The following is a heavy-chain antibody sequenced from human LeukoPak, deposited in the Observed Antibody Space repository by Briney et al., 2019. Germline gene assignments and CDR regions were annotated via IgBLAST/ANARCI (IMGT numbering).Heavy chain of an antibody. D-gene: IGHD3-3*01. Sequence: ASVKLSCKCSGYSFITYGISWVREGPGQGLEWLGWISGYNGHKDYAQKFQGRVTMTTDTSTSTGYMELRSLRSDDTAVYYCARFGSDFWREATDYYYYMDVWGKGTTVTVSS. J-gene: IGHJ6*03. V-gene: IGHV1-18*01. CDR1: GYSFITYG. CDR3: ARFGSDFWREATDYYYYMDV. CDR2: ISGYNGHK.